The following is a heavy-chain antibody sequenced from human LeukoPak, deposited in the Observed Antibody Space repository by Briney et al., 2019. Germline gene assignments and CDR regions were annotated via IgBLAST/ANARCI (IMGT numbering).Heavy chain of an antibody. CDR1: GGSISSDY. V-gene: IGHV4-4*07. CDR3: ARGPHYQDSSGPLDS. J-gene: IGHJ4*02. Sequence: SETLSLTCTVSGGSISSDYWSWIRQPAGKGLEWIGRIYTSGSTNYNSSLKSRVTMSVDTSKNQFPLKLSSVTAADTAVYYCARGPHYQDSSGPLDSWGQGTLVTVSS. CDR2: IYTSGST. D-gene: IGHD3-22*01.